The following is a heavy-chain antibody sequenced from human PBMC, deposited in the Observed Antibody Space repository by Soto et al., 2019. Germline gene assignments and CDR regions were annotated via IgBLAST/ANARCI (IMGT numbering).Heavy chain of an antibody. CDR3: ARDPLMRSGYYNFDY. Sequence: PSETLSLTCTVSGGSISSGDYYWSWIRQPPGKGLEWIGYIYYSGSTYYNPSLKSRVTISVDTSKNQFSLKLSSVTAADTAVYYCARDPLMRSGYYNFDYWGQGTLVTVSS. J-gene: IGHJ4*02. D-gene: IGHD3-3*01. V-gene: IGHV4-30-4*01. CDR1: GGSISSGDYY. CDR2: IYYSGST.